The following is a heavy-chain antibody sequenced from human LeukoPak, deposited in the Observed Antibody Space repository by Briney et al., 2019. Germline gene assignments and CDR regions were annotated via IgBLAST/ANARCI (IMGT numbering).Heavy chain of an antibody. V-gene: IGHV3-23*01. CDR2: ISGSGSGGST. Sequence: GGSLRLSCAASGFTFSSSAMSWVRQAPGKGLEWVSSISGSGSGGSTYYADSVKGRFTISRDNSKNTLYLQMNSLRAEDTAVYYCAKELGYAKNWFDPWGQGTLVTVSS. J-gene: IGHJ5*02. CDR3: AKELGYAKNWFDP. D-gene: IGHD2-8*01. CDR1: GFTFSSSA.